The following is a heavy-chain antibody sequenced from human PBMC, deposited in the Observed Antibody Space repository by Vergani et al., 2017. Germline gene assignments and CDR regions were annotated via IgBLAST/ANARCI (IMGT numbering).Heavy chain of an antibody. CDR2: ISGSGVSA. J-gene: IGHJ4*02. CDR3: AKQYFVSGNYLFDY. V-gene: IGHV3-23*01. CDR1: EFTFSNYA. D-gene: IGHD3-10*01. Sequence: EVQLLESGGGLLQPGGSLRLTCAASEFTFSNYAMNWFRQAPGKGLEWVSGISGSGVSAYYTDSVKGRFTISRDNSKNMLFLQMNNLRTEDTAIYYCAKQYFVSGNYLFDYWGQGTLVTVSS.